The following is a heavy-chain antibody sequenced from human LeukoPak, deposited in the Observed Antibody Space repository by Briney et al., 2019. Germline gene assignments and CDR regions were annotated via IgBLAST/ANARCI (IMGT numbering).Heavy chain of an antibody. CDR2: ISAYNGNT. J-gene: IGHJ3*02. Sequence: ASVKVSCKASGYTFTSYGISWVRQAPGQGLEWMGWISAYNGNTNYAQKLQGRVTKTTDTSTSTAYMELRSLRSDDTAVYYCARDHIAVAGNAAFDIWGQGTMVTVSS. CDR1: GYTFTSYG. D-gene: IGHD6-19*01. CDR3: ARDHIAVAGNAAFDI. V-gene: IGHV1-18*01.